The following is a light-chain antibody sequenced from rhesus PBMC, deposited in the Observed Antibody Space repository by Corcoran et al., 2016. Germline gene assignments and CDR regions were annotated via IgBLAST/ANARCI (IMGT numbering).Light chain of an antibody. V-gene: IGKV1-43*01. J-gene: IGKJ1*01. CDR2: AAS. CDR3: LQYNYNPRT. CDR1: QDISTY. Sequence: DIQMTQSPSSLSASVGDRVTITCRASQDISTYLNWYQQKPGKAPKRLIYAASHLESGVPSRFSGSGSGTDFTLTISSLQPEDFATYYCLQYNYNPRTFGQGTKVEIK.